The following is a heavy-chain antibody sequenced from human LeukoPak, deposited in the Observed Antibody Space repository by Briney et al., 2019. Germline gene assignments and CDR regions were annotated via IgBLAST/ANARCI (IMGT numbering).Heavy chain of an antibody. J-gene: IGHJ4*02. CDR2: ISHSGSSI. CDR3: ARGGYDRDGY. V-gene: IGHV3-48*03. Sequence: PGGSLRLSCAASGFTFSSYEMNWVRQAPGKGLEWISYISHSGSSIYYAASVKGRFTISRDNAKNSLYLQMNSLRAEDTAVYYCARGGYDRDGYWGQGTLVTVSS. CDR1: GFTFSSYE. D-gene: IGHD3-22*01.